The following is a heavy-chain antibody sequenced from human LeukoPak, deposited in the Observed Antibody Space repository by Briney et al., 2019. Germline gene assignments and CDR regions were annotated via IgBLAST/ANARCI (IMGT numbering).Heavy chain of an antibody. CDR3: ARDGGVYDFWSGSANFYGMDV. Sequence: SQTLSLTCTVSGGSLSSGGYYWSWIRQHPGTGLEWIGYIYYSGSTYYNPSLKSRVTISVDTSKNQFSLKLSSVTAADTAVYYCARDGGVYDFWSGSANFYGMDVWGQGTTVTVSS. V-gene: IGHV4-31*03. J-gene: IGHJ6*02. CDR1: GGSLSSGGYY. D-gene: IGHD3-3*01. CDR2: IYYSGST.